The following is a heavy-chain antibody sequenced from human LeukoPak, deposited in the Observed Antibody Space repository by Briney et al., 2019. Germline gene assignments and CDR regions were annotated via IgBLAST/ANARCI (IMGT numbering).Heavy chain of an antibody. D-gene: IGHD1-1*01. CDR2: IRYDGGNK. CDR1: GFTFSNYW. CDR3: ARDWPGSTHHLDY. Sequence: GGSLRLSCAASGFTFSNYWMSWVRQAPGKGLEWVAFIRYDGGNKYYGDSVKGRFTISRDNSKNTLYLQMNSLRGEDTAIFYCARDWPGSTHHLDYWGQGTLVTVSS. V-gene: IGHV3-30*02. J-gene: IGHJ4*02.